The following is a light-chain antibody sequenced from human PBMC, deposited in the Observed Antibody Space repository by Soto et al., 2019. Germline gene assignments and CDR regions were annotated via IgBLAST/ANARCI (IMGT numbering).Light chain of an antibody. J-gene: IGLJ2*01. CDR3: AAWDESLNGPA. V-gene: IGLV1-40*01. CDR2: GNN. CDR1: NSNIGADYD. Sequence: QPVLTQPPSVSGAPGQRVTISCTGNNSNIGADYDVHWYQLLPGTAPKRLIFGNNNRPSGVPDRFSGAKSGTSASLAITGLQAEDEADYFCAAWDESLNGPAFGGGTKVTVL.